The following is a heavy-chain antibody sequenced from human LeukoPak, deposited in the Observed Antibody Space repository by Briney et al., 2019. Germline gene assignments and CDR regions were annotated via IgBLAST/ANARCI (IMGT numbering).Heavy chain of an antibody. Sequence: PSETLSLTCTVSGGSISSGDHYWSWIRQPPGKGLEWIGYIYYSGSTNYNPSLKSRVTISVDTSKNQFSLKLSSVTAADTAVYYCARENVFGVVIDYYFDYWGQGTLVTVSS. V-gene: IGHV4-61*08. J-gene: IGHJ4*02. CDR2: IYYSGST. CDR3: ARENVFGVVIDYYFDY. D-gene: IGHD3-3*01. CDR1: GGSISSGDHY.